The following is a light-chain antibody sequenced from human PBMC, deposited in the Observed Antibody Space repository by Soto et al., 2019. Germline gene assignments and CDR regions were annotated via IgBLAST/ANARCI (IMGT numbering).Light chain of an antibody. CDR2: GAS. CDR1: QSVSSN. Sequence: EIVMTQSPATLSVSPGERATLSCRASQSVSSNLAWYQQKPGQAPRLLIYGASTRATGIPARFSGSGSGTEFTLTISSLQSEDFAVYYCQQYNNWPPHPFGTFGPGTKVDNK. V-gene: IGKV3-15*01. CDR3: QQYNNWPPHPFGT. J-gene: IGKJ3*01.